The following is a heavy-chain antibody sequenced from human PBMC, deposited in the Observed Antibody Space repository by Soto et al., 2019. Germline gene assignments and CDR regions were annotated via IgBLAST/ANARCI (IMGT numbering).Heavy chain of an antibody. V-gene: IGHV3-30-3*01. J-gene: IGHJ6*02. CDR1: GFTFSSYA. CDR3: AKDRRIVVDDNYYAMDV. Sequence: QVQLVESGGGVVQPGRSLRLSCAASGFTFSSYAMDWVRQAPGKGLEWVAVISYDGSNKYYADSVKGRFTISRDTSKNPLYLQMNSLRPEDTAVYYCAKDRRIVVDDNYYAMDVWGQGTTVTVSS. CDR2: ISYDGSNK. D-gene: IGHD3-22*01.